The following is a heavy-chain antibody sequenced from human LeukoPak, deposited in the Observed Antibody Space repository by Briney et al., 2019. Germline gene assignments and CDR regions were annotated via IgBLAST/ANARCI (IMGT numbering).Heavy chain of an antibody. CDR1: GGSISSSSYY. V-gene: IGHV4-39*01. Sequence: PSETLSLTCTVSGGSISSSSYYWGWVRQPPGTGLEWVGSIYYSGSTYYNPSLKSRVPISVDPSKNQFSLKLSSVAAADTAVYYCARRAGGWYLDWFDPWGQGTLVTVSS. J-gene: IGHJ5*02. CDR2: IYYSGST. D-gene: IGHD6-19*01. CDR3: ARRAGGWYLDWFDP.